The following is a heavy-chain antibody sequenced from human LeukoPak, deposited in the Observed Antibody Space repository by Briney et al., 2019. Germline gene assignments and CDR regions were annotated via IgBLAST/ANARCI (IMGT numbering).Heavy chain of an antibody. Sequence: GGSLRLSCAASGFTFSSYDMHWVRQATGKGLEWVSAIGTAGDTYYPGSVKGRFTISRENAKNSLYLQMNSLRAGDTAVYYCAKFASAGTTTDFDYWGQGTLVTVSS. J-gene: IGHJ4*02. V-gene: IGHV3-13*01. CDR2: IGTAGDT. D-gene: IGHD1-1*01. CDR3: AKFASAGTTTDFDY. CDR1: GFTFSSYD.